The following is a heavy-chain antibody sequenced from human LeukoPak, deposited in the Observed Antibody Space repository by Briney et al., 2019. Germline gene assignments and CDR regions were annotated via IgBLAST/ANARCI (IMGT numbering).Heavy chain of an antibody. CDR1: GFTFSSYG. CDR3: ASSIAAAGTLYY. V-gene: IGHV3-30*03. Sequence: GRSLRLSCAASGFTFSSYGMHWVRQAPGKELEWVAVISYDGSNKYYADSVKGRFTISRDNSKNTLYLQMNSLRAEDTAVYYCASSIAAAGTLYYWGQGTLVTVSS. J-gene: IGHJ4*02. D-gene: IGHD6-13*01. CDR2: ISYDGSNK.